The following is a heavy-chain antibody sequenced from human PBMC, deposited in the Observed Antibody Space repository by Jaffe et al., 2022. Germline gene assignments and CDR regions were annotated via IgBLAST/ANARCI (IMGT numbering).Heavy chain of an antibody. CDR2: VNRDGSLI. CDR3: GRDLNAAVDI. J-gene: IGHJ3*02. V-gene: IGHV3-74*03. CDR1: GFTFSSYW. Sequence: EVQLVESGGGLVQSGGSLRLSCAASGFTFSSYWMHWVRQAPGKGLVCVSRVNRDGSLITYADSVKGRFTVSRDNAKNTLYLQMNSLRAEDTAIYYCGRDLNAAVDIWGQGTRVTVSS.